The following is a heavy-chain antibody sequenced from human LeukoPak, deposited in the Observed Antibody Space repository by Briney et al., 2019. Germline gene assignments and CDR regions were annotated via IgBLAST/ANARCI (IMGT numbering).Heavy chain of an antibody. V-gene: IGHV3-74*01. CDR3: ARDTAVWDS. D-gene: IGHD4-23*01. CDR2: INNDGSTT. CDR1: GFTFSSYW. Sequence: PGGSLRLSCAASGFTFSSYWMHWVRQAPGKGLVWVSRINNDGSTTNYADYVKGRFTISRDNAKNTLYLQMNSLRAEDTAVYYCARDTAVWDSWGQGTLVTVSS. J-gene: IGHJ4*02.